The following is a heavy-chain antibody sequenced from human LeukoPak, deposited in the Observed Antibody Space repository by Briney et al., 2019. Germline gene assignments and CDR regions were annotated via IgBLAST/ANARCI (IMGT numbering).Heavy chain of an antibody. CDR1: GYTFTSYG. Sequence: ASVKVSCKASGYTFTSYGISWVRQAPGQGLEWMGWISAYNGNTNYAQKLQGRVTMTTDTSTSTAYMELRSLRSEDTAVYYCARDGRDSSPGIAAAGTAPTTSGFDYWGQGTLVTVSS. D-gene: IGHD6-13*01. V-gene: IGHV1-18*01. J-gene: IGHJ4*02. CDR2: ISAYNGNT. CDR3: ARDGRDSSPGIAAAGTAPTTSGFDY.